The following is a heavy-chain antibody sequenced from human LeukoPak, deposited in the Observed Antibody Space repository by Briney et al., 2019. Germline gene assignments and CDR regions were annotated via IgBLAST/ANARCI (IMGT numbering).Heavy chain of an antibody. J-gene: IGHJ4*02. CDR3: SVALTGY. D-gene: IGHD2-8*02. CDR2: IRNKVYGGTP. CDR1: GFNFADYA. Sequence: GGSLRLSCTTSGFNFADYAMSWVRQAPGKGLEWVGFIRNKVYGGTPEYAASVKGRFTISRDDSKSIAYLQMNSLKTEDTAVYYCSVALTGYWGQGTLVTVSS. V-gene: IGHV3-49*04.